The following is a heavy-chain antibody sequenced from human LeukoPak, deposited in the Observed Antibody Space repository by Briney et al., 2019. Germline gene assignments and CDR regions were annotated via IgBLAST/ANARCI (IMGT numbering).Heavy chain of an antibody. Sequence: GESLKISCKGSGYSFTSYWIGWVRQMPGKGLEWMGIIYPGDSDTRYSPSFQGQVTISADKSISTAYLQWSSLKASDTAMYYCARLGRWLQLEVYFDYWGQGTLVTVSS. CDR1: GYSFTSYW. J-gene: IGHJ4*02. CDR2: IYPGDSDT. V-gene: IGHV5-51*01. CDR3: ARLGRWLQLEVYFDY. D-gene: IGHD5-24*01.